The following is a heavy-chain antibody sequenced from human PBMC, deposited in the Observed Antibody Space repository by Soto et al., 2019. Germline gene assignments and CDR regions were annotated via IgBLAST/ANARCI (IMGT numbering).Heavy chain of an antibody. CDR1: GGSFSGYY. V-gene: IGHV4-34*09. D-gene: IGHD3-22*01. Sequence: PSETLSLTCAVYGGSFSGYYWSWIRQPRGKGLEWIGEINHSGSTNYNPSLKSRVTISVDTSKNQFSLKLSSVTAADTAVYYCAKRGYDSSGRPARYFEYWGQGALVTVSS. J-gene: IGHJ4*02. CDR2: INHSGST. CDR3: AKRGYDSSGRPARYFEY.